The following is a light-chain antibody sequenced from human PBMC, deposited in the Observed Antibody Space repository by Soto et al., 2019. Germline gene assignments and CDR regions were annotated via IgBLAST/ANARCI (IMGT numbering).Light chain of an antibody. J-gene: IGKJ1*01. CDR2: GAS. Sequence: EVVMTQSPATLSVSTGERATLSCRASQSVRSHLAWYQQKPGQPPRLLIYGASTRATGIPARFSGSGSGTEFTLTISSLQSEDFAVYYCQQYNNWPWTFGQGTKVDIK. CDR3: QQYNNWPWT. CDR1: QSVRSH. V-gene: IGKV3-15*01.